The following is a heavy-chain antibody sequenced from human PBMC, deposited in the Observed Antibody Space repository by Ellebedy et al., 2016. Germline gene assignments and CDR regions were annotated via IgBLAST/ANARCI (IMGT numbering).Heavy chain of an antibody. CDR1: GFTFSSYR. J-gene: IGHJ4*02. Sequence: GESLKISXAASGFTFSSYRMHWVRQAPGKGLVWVSRINSDGTITTYADSVKGRFTISRDNAKNSLYLQMNSLRAEDTALYYCAKDITTVTLGYYFDYWGQGTLVTVSS. CDR3: AKDITTVTLGYYFDY. D-gene: IGHD4-23*01. V-gene: IGHV3-74*01. CDR2: INSDGTIT.